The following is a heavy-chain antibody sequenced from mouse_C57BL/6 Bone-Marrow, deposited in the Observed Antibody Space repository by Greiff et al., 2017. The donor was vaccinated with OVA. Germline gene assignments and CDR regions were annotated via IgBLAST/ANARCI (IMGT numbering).Heavy chain of an antibody. CDR3: ARWGPPWSFDV. Sequence: QVQLQQSGAELVMPGASVKLSCKASGYTFTSYWMHWVKQRPGQGLEWIGEIDPSDSYTNYNQKFKGKSTLTVDKSSSTAYMQLSSLTSEDSAVYYCARWGPPWSFDVWGTGTTVTVSS. J-gene: IGHJ1*03. V-gene: IGHV1-69*01. CDR2: IDPSDSYT. CDR1: GYTFTSYW.